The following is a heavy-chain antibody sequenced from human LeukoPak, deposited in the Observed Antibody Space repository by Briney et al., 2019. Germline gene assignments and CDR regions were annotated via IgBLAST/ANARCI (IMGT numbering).Heavy chain of an antibody. V-gene: IGHV3-30*18. CDR2: ISYDGSNK. CDR3: AKDFRWFGEIPPSWGMDV. D-gene: IGHD3-10*01. Sequence: PRGSLRLSCAASGFTFSSYGMHWVRQAPGKGLEWVAVISYDGSNKYYADSVKGRFTISRDNSKNTLYLQMDSLRAEDTAVYYCAKDFRWFGEIPPSWGMDVWGKGTTVTVSS. J-gene: IGHJ6*04. CDR1: GFTFSSYG.